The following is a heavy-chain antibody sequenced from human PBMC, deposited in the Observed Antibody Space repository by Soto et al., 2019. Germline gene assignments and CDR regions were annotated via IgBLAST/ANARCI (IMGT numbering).Heavy chain of an antibody. CDR2: IDASGGTT. CDR3: AKATYNSGFSVYYFDY. Sequence: EVQLLESGGGLVQPGGSLRLSCAASGFTFSSYAMTWVRQAPGKGLEWVSAIDASGGTTVYADSVKGRFTISRDNSKNTLYLQMNSLRVDDTAVYYCAKATYNSGFSVYYFDYWGPGTLVTVSS. CDR1: GFTFSSYA. D-gene: IGHD5-18*01. V-gene: IGHV3-23*01. J-gene: IGHJ4*02.